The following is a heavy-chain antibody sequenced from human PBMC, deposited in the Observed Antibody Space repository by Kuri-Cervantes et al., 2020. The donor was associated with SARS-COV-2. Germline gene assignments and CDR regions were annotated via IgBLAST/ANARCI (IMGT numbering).Heavy chain of an antibody. J-gene: IGHJ4*02. CDR3: AKGIVATILDY. CDR2: ISGSGDSR. D-gene: IGHD5-12*01. V-gene: IGHV3-23*01. Sequence: GESLKISCGASGFTFSSYAMNWVRQAPGRGLEWVSDISGSGDSRYYADSVKGRFTISRDNSKNTFYLQMNSLRAEDTAVYYCAKGIVATILDYWGQGTLVTVSS. CDR1: GFTFSSYA.